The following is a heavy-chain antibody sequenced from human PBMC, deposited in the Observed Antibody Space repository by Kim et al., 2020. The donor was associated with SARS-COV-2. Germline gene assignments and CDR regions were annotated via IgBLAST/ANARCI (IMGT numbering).Heavy chain of an antibody. D-gene: IGHD4-17*01. J-gene: IGHJ4*02. Sequence: YADSVKGRFTISRDNSKNTLYLEMDSPRTEDTAVYYCTRNPYSDFYFDYWGQGTLVTVSS. V-gene: IGHV3-30*01. CDR3: TRNPYSDFYFDY.